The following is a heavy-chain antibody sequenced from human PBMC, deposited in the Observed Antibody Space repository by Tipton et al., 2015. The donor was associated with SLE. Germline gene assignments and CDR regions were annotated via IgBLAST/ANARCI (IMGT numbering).Heavy chain of an antibody. CDR1: GGSISSHY. V-gene: IGHV4-34*01. CDR2: INHSGIT. D-gene: IGHD3-3*01. J-gene: IGHJ4*02. Sequence: TLSLTCTVSGGSISSHYWSWIRQPPGKGLEWIGEINHSGITNYNPSLKSRVTISVDTSKNQFSLKLSSVTAADTAVYYCASRSGRDWGQGTLVTVSS. CDR3: ASRSGRD.